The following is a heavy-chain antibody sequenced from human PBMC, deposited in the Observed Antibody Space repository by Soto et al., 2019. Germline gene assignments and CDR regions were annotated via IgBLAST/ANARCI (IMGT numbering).Heavy chain of an antibody. CDR2: ISYDGSNK. CDR3: ARSTSAPIYAILTGYYDSAYYFDY. V-gene: IGHV3-30-3*01. D-gene: IGHD3-9*01. Sequence: QVQLVESGGGVVQPGRSLRLSCAASGFTFSSYAMHWVRQAPGKGLEWVAVISYDGSNKYYADSVKGRFTISRDNSKNTLYLQMNSLRAEDTAVYYCARSTSAPIYAILTGYYDSAYYFDYWGQGTLVTVSS. CDR1: GFTFSSYA. J-gene: IGHJ4*02.